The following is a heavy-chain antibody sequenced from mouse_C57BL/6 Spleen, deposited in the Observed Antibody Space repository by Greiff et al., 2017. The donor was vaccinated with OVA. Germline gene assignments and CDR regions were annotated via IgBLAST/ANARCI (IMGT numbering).Heavy chain of an antibody. CDR3: ARVTTVVDWYFDV. J-gene: IGHJ1*03. CDR1: GYSFTGYY. Sequence: EVKLVESGPELVKPGASVKISCKASGYSFTGYYMNWVKQSPEKSLEWIGEINPSTGGTTYNQKFKAKATLTVDKSSSTAYMQLKSLTSEDSAVYYCARVTTVVDWYFDVWGTGTTVTVSS. D-gene: IGHD1-1*01. CDR2: INPSTGGT. V-gene: IGHV1-42*01.